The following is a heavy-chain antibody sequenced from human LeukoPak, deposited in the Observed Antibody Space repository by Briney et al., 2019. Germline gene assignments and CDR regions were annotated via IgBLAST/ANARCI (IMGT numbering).Heavy chain of an antibody. J-gene: IGHJ4*02. D-gene: IGHD6-19*01. CDR1: GGSITGYY. Sequence: SATLSLTCTVSGGSITGYYWNWIRQPPGKGLEWIGYIYYSGSTNYNPSLKSRVTISVDTSKNQFSLKLSSVTAADTAVYYCAVEYSSGFDYWGQGTLVTVSS. CDR3: AVEYSSGFDY. CDR2: IYYSGST. V-gene: IGHV4-59*01.